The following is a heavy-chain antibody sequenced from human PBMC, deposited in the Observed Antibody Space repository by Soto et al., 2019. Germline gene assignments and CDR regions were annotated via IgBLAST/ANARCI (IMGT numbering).Heavy chain of an antibody. Sequence: WGSLRLCCAASGFTVDDYTMHWVRQAPGKGLEWVSLISWDGGSTYYADSVKGRFTISRDNSKNSLYLQMNSLRTEDTALYYCAKGSRDGYNFFYWGQGTLVTVSS. CDR2: ISWDGGST. D-gene: IGHD5-12*01. CDR3: AKGSRDGYNFFY. J-gene: IGHJ4*02. V-gene: IGHV3-43*01. CDR1: GFTVDDYT.